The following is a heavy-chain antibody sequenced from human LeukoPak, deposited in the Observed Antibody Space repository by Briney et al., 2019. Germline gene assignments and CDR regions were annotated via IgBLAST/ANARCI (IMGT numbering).Heavy chain of an antibody. V-gene: IGHV4-59*08. J-gene: IGHJ5*02. D-gene: IGHD4-11*01. CDR3: ARARGSNYAEGWFDP. CDR1: GGSIRGYY. Sequence: SEALSLTCNVSGGSIRGYYWSWIRQPPGEGLEWIGYIYSSGSTNYNPSLKSRVTMSVDTSKNQFSLKLSSVTAADTAVYYCARARGSNYAEGWFDPWGQGTLVTVSS. CDR2: IYSSGST.